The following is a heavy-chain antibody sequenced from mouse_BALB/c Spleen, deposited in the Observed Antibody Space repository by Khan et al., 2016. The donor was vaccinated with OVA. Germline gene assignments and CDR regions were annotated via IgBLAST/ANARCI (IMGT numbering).Heavy chain of an antibody. CDR1: GYTFTSYT. J-gene: IGHJ3*01. CDR2: INPSNGYT. V-gene: IGHV1-4*01. D-gene: IGHD2-14*01. Sequence: QVQLQQSGAELARPGASVKMSCKASGYTFTSYTLHWIKKRPGQGLEWIGYINPSNGYTYYNQKFTDKATLTTDKSSTTAYLQLSSLTSYDSACYKGGRDGAYHRNDGLFAYWGQGTLVTVSA. CDR3: GRDGAYHRNDGLFAY.